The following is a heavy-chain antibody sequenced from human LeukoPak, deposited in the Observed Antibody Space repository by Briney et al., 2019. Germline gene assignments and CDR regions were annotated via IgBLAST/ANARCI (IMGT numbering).Heavy chain of an antibody. CDR1: GGSISSSSYY. CDR2: IYYSGST. V-gene: IGHV4-39*07. J-gene: IGHJ4*02. Sequence: PSETLSLTCTVSGGSISSSSYYWGWIRQPPGKGLEWIGSIYYSGSTYYNPSLKSRVTISVDTSKNQFSLKLSSVTAADTAVYYCARYLSDSSGYYPRFLDYWGQGTLVTVSS. CDR3: ARYLSDSSGYYPRFLDY. D-gene: IGHD3-22*01.